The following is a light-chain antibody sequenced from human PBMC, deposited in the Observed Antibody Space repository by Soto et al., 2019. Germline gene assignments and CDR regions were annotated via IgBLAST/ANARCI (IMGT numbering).Light chain of an antibody. Sequence: ETVLTQSPGTLSLSPGDRATLSCRASQSVSSNYVAWYQQKPGQAPRLLVYGASIRATGIPDSFSGSGSGTDFTLVIRRLEPEDFAVYYCQQYGSSPRTFGQGTKVEIK. J-gene: IGKJ1*01. CDR2: GAS. V-gene: IGKV3-20*01. CDR3: QQYGSSPRT. CDR1: QSVSSNY.